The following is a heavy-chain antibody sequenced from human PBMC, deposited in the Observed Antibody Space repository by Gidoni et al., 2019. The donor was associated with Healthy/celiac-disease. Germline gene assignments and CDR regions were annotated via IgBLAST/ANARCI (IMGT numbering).Heavy chain of an antibody. CDR3: ARDRMVTPYYYYGMDV. CDR1: GYSLTRHG. J-gene: IGHJ6*02. CDR2: ISAYNGNT. V-gene: IGHV1-18*01. Sequence: QAQLVQSGAEVKKPGASVKVPCKASGYSLTRHGISWVRQAPGQGLEWMGWISAYNGNTNYAQKLQGRVTMTTDTSTSTAYMELRGLRSDDTAVYYCARDRMVTPYYYYGMDVWGQGTTVTVSS. D-gene: IGHD5-18*01.